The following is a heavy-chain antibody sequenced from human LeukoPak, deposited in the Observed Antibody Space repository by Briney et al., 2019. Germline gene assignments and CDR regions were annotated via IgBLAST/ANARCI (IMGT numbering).Heavy chain of an antibody. Sequence: GGSLRLSCAASGFTFSSYAMHWVRQAPGKGLEWVAVISYDGSNKYYADSVKGRFTISRGNSKNTLYLQMNSLRAEDTAVYYCARDRGSGWYNYYYYMDVWGKGTTVTVSS. CDR1: GFTFSSYA. D-gene: IGHD6-19*01. CDR3: ARDRGSGWYNYYYYMDV. J-gene: IGHJ6*03. V-gene: IGHV3-30*04. CDR2: ISYDGSNK.